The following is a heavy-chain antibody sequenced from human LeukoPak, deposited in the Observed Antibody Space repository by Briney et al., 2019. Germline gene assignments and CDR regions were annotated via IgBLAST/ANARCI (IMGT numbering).Heavy chain of an antibody. CDR3: ARDRGYSTFDY. Sequence: GGSLRLSCAASAFTFSNYRMSWVRQAPGKGLEWVANIKEDGSEINYVDSVTGRFTISRDNAKNSLYLQMNSLRVDDTAVYYCARDRGYSTFDYWGQGTLVTVSS. V-gene: IGHV3-7*01. CDR1: AFTFSNYR. J-gene: IGHJ4*02. CDR2: IKEDGSEI. D-gene: IGHD4-23*01.